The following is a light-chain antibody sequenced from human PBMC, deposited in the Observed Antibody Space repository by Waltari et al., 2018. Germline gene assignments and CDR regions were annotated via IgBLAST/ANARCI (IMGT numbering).Light chain of an antibody. CDR3: HQRSNWPIT. V-gene: IGKV3-11*01. Sequence: EIVLTQSPATLSFSPGERATISCRASQSVSSYLVWYHQNPGQTPRLLIYGASNRATGIPARFSGSGSGTDFTLTISSLESEDFAVYYCHQRSNWPITFGQGTRLEIK. CDR1: QSVSSY. CDR2: GAS. J-gene: IGKJ5*01.